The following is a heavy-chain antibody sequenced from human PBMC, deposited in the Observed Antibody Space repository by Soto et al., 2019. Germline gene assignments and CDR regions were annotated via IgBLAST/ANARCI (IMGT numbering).Heavy chain of an antibody. CDR1: GGSISSSSYY. CDR2: IFYSGST. D-gene: IGHD3-10*01. CDR3: ARRGYGSGDY. V-gene: IGHV4-39*01. J-gene: IGHJ4*02. Sequence: QLQLQESGPGLVKPSETLSLTCTVSGGSISSSSYYWCWIRQPPGKGLEWIGSIFYSGSTYYNPSLKSRVTISVDTSKNQFSLKLSSVTAADTAVYYGARRGYGSGDYWGQGTLVTVSS.